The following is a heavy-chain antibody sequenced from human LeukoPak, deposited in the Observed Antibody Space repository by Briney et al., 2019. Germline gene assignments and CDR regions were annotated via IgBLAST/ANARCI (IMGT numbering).Heavy chain of an antibody. CDR1: GFIFDNYW. CDR3: ARDKRAGHYIY. Sequence: TGGSLRLSCEASGFIFDNYWMTWVRQAPGRGLEWVANLKEDGSVKQHADSVRGRFTVSRDNTESLVFLHMSSLKAEDSAVYYCARDKRAGHYIYWGQGILVTVSS. CDR2: LKEDGSVK. V-gene: IGHV3-7*01. J-gene: IGHJ4*02. D-gene: IGHD4-11*01.